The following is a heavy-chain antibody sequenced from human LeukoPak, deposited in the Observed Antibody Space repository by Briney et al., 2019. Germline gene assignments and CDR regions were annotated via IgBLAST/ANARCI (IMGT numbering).Heavy chain of an antibody. D-gene: IGHD6-13*01. V-gene: IGHV6-1*01. J-gene: IGHJ6*04. CDR2: TYYCSTGYN. Sequence: SETLTLTCAISGDSVSSNSAAWNWIRQCPSRGLEWLGRTYYCSTGYNNYAVSVKSRITINPDTSKNQFSLQLNSVTPEDTAVYYCAGGRRQQLVRTYYYYYGMDVWGKGTTVTVSS. CDR3: AGGRRQQLVRTYYYYYGMDV. CDR1: GDSVSSNSAA.